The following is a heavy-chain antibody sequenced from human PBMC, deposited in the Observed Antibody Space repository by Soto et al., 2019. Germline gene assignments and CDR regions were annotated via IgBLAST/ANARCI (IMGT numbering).Heavy chain of an antibody. V-gene: IGHV1-69*02. J-gene: IGHJ4*02. CDR2: IFPLTDIP. CDR3: ARGPLVVLNYFES. CDR1: GGTFRNYP. Sequence: QVQLVQSGTEVKKPGSSVKVSCKASGGTFRNYPINWVRQAPGQGLEWMGSIFPLTDIPDYAQNFQARLTFXXDXTTSTAYMEVSSLTSDATAMYFCARGPLVVLNYFESWGQGTLVTVSS.